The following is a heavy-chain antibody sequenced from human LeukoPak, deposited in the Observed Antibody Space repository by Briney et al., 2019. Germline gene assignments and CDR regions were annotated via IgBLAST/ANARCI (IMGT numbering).Heavy chain of an antibody. CDR2: INYSGRAT. CDR1: GFIFKDYA. CDR3: AKDRQLPKEPIDY. J-gene: IGHJ4*02. Sequence: GGSLRLSCAASGFIFKDYAMNWVRQAPGKGLQWVSIINYSGRATYYADSVKGRFIISRDNSKNTLSLQMNSLRAEDTAVYYCAKDRQLPKEPIDYWGQGTLVTVSS. D-gene: IGHD2-2*01. V-gene: IGHV3-23*01.